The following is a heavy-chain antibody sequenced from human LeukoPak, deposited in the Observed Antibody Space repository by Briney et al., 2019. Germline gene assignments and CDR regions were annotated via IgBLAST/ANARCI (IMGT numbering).Heavy chain of an antibody. D-gene: IGHD6-19*01. CDR3: AKAPVDSSGIYEYFQH. CDR1: GFSFSSYA. CDR2: ISGSGDTT. V-gene: IGHV3-23*01. J-gene: IGHJ1*01. Sequence: PGGSLRLSCAASGFSFSSYAMSWVRLAPGKGLEWVSVISGSGDTTYYAGSVKGRFTISRDNSKNTLYLRMNSLRADDTAVYYCAKAPVDSSGIYEYFQHWGQGTLVAVSS.